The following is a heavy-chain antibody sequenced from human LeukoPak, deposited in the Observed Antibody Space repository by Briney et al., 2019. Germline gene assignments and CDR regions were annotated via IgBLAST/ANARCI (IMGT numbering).Heavy chain of an antibody. Sequence: GGSLRLSCSASGFTFSNYAMSWVRQAPGKGLEWVSVISGGGGSTYYSDSVKGRFTISRDNSKNTLYLQMNSLRAEDTAVYYCAKRYYSDSSGYLGSLNYWGQGTLVTVSS. CDR3: AKRYYSDSSGYLGSLNY. CDR2: ISGGGGST. CDR1: GFTFSNYA. J-gene: IGHJ4*02. D-gene: IGHD3-22*01. V-gene: IGHV3-23*01.